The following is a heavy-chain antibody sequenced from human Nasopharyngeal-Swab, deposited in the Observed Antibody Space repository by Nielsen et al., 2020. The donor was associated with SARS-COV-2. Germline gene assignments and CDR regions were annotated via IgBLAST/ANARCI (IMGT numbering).Heavy chain of an antibody. CDR2: INHSGST. Sequence: SQTLSLTCAVYGGSFNGYYWSWIRPSPGKGLECIGEINHSGSTNYNPSLKSRVTISVNTSKTQFSLKLSSVTAADTAVYYCARGSTMNGYYGMDVWGQGTTVTVSS. V-gene: IGHV4-34*01. J-gene: IGHJ6*02. CDR3: ARGSTMNGYYGMDV. CDR1: GGSFNGYY. D-gene: IGHD3-22*01.